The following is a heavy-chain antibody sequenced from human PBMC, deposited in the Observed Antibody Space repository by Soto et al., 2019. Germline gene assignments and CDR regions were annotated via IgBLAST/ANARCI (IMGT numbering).Heavy chain of an antibody. J-gene: IGHJ4*02. V-gene: IGHV1-18*01. CDR2: ISAYNGNT. CDR1: GYTFTSYG. CDR3: ARDPGSGWYPYYFDY. D-gene: IGHD6-19*01. Sequence: RASVKVSGKASGYTFTSYGISWVRQAPGQGLEWMGWISAYNGNTNYAQKLQGRVTMTTDTSTSTAYMELRSLRSDDTAVYYGARDPGSGWYPYYFDYWGQGTLVTVSS.